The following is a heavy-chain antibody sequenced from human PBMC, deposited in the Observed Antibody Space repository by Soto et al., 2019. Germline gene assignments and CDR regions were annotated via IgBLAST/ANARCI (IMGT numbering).Heavy chain of an antibody. J-gene: IGHJ6*02. Sequence: QVQLQESGPGLVKPSETLSLSCTVSGGSISSYYWSWSRQSPGKRMEWIGYVHHSWGSSYNPSLQSRVAISLATSKSQFSLKVTSVTATDTAVYYCARQGFGPLHGLVDVWGQGTTVTVSS. CDR3: ARQGFGPLHGLVDV. V-gene: IGHV4-59*08. D-gene: IGHD3-10*01. CDR1: GGSISSYY. CDR2: VHHSWGS.